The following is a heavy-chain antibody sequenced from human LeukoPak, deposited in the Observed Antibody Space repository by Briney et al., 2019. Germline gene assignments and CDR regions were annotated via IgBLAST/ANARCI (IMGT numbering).Heavy chain of an antibody. CDR2: IIPILGIA. Sequence: SVKVSCKASGGTFSSYAISWVRQAPGQGLEWMGRIIPILGIANYAQKFQGRVTITADKSTSTAYMELSSLRSEDTAVYYCARDICSSTSCSVGGYYYYGMDVWGQGTTVTVSS. J-gene: IGHJ6*02. D-gene: IGHD2-2*01. CDR1: GGTFSSYA. CDR3: ARDICSSTSCSVGGYYYYGMDV. V-gene: IGHV1-69*04.